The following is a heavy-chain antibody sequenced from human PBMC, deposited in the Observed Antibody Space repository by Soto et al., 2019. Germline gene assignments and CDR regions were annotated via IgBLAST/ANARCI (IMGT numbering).Heavy chain of an antibody. CDR2: IYWDDDK. V-gene: IGHV2-5*02. CDR1: GFSLSTSGVG. Sequence: QITLKESGPTLVKPTQTLTLTCTFSGFSLSTSGVGVGWIRQPPGKALEWLALIYWDDDKRHSPSLKSRLTITKNTSKTQVVLTMTNMDPVDTATYYCAHHPGEGYFDYWGQGTLVTVSS. J-gene: IGHJ4*02. D-gene: IGHD3-10*01. CDR3: AHHPGEGYFDY.